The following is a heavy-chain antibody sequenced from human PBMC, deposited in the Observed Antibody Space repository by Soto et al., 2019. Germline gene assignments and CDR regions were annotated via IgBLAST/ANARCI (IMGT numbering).Heavy chain of an antibody. V-gene: IGHV1-69*13. Sequence: GASVKVSCKASGGTFSSYAISWVRQAPGQGLEWMGGIIPIFGTANYAQKFQGRVTITADESTSTAYMELSSLRAEDTAVYYCARGRGSGYSSSWYDAFDIWGQGTMVTVSS. CDR1: GGTFSSYA. D-gene: IGHD6-13*01. CDR2: IIPIFGTA. CDR3: ARGRGSGYSSSWYDAFDI. J-gene: IGHJ3*02.